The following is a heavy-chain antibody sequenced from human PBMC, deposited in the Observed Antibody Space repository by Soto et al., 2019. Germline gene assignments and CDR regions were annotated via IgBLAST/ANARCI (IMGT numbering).Heavy chain of an antibody. V-gene: IGHV1-69*12. J-gene: IGHJ5*02. CDR1: GGTFSSYA. CDR3: ARESAAIVVVIPGWFDP. Sequence: QVQLVQPGAEVKKPGSSVKVSCKASGGTFSSYAISWVRQAPGQGLEWMGGIIPIFGTANYAQKFQGRVTITADESTSTAYMELSSLRSEDTAVYYCARESAAIVVVIPGWFDPWGQGTLVTVSS. D-gene: IGHD3-22*01. CDR2: IIPIFGTA.